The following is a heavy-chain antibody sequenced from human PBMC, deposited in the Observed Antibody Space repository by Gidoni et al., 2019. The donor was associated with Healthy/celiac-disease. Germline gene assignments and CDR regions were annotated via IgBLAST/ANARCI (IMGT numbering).Heavy chain of an antibody. V-gene: IGHV3-53*02. CDR1: GFTVSSNY. Sequence: EVQLVETGGGLIQPGGSLRLSCAASGFTVSSNYMSWVRQAPGKGLEWVSVIYSGGSTYYADSVKGRFTISRDNSKNTLYLQMNSLRAEDTAVYYCARNYPGSLDAFDIWGQGTMVTVSS. D-gene: IGHD1-7*01. J-gene: IGHJ3*02. CDR2: IYSGGST. CDR3: ARNYPGSLDAFDI.